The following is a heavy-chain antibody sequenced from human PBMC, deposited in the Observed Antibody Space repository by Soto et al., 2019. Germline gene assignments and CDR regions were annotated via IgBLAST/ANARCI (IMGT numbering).Heavy chain of an antibody. CDR1: GFTFSSYA. CDR3: AKDAHLGKLLAYSGMDV. J-gene: IGHJ6*02. CDR2: ISASAGRT. Sequence: EVQLLESGGGLVQPGGSLRLSCAASGFTFSSYAMSWVRQAPGKGLEWVSAISASAGRTYYADSVKGRFTISRDNSKNTLYLQLNTLSAEDTAVYYCAKDAHLGKLLAYSGMDVWGQGTTVTVS. V-gene: IGHV3-23*01. D-gene: IGHD1-26*01.